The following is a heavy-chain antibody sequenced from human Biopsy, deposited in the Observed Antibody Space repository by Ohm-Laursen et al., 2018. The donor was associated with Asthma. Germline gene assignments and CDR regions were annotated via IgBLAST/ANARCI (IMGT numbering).Heavy chain of an antibody. CDR1: PGSFSGFF. J-gene: IGHJ6*02. CDR2: IYYTGSD. D-gene: IGHD3-10*01. V-gene: IGHV4-59*01. Sequence: SETLSLTCAVYPGSFSGFFWTWIRQPPGKGLEWLGYIYYTGSDNYNPSLKSRVTISVDTSKNQFSLRLNSVTAADTAVYYCARGPNYHGSGRAPIGMDVWGQGTTVTVSS. CDR3: ARGPNYHGSGRAPIGMDV.